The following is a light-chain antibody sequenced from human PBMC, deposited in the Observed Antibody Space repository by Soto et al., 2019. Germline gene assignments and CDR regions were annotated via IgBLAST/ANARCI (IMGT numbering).Light chain of an antibody. Sequence: QSALTQPASVSGSPGQSITISCTGTSSDVGGYNYVSWYQQHPDKAPKLMIYEVSNRPSGVSNRFSGSNSGHTASLTISGLQSEDEADYFCTSYTSYSTLDVFGTGTKVTVL. CDR1: SSDVGGYNY. CDR2: EVS. J-gene: IGLJ1*01. V-gene: IGLV2-14*01. CDR3: TSYTSYSTLDV.